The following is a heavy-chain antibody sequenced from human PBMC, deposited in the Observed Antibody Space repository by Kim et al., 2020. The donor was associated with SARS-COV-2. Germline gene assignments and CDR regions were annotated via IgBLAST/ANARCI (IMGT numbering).Heavy chain of an antibody. J-gene: IGHJ4*02. Sequence: GSGGSTYYADSVKGRFTISRDNSKNTLYLQMNRLRAEDTAVYYCARVIGYWGQGTLVTVSS. V-gene: IGHV3-23*01. CDR2: GSGGST. CDR3: ARVIGY.